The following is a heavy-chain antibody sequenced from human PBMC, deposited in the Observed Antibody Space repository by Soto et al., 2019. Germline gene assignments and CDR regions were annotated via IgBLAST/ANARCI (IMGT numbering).Heavy chain of an antibody. Sequence: SETLSLTCTVSGGSISSYYWSWIRQPPGKGLEWIGYIYYSGSTNYNPSLKRRVTISVDTSKNQFSLKLSSVTAADTAVYYCARHTYYYGSRSCYFDYWGQGTLVTVSS. CDR2: IYYSGST. D-gene: IGHD3-10*01. CDR3: ARHTYYYGSRSCYFDY. CDR1: GGSISSYY. J-gene: IGHJ4*02. V-gene: IGHV4-59*08.